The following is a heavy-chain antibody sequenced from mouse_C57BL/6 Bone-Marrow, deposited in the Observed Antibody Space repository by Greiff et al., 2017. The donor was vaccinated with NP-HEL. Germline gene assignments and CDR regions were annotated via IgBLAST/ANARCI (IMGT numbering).Heavy chain of an antibody. Sequence: EVKLVASGGGLVKPGGSLKLSCAASGFTFSDYGMHWVRQAPEKGLEWVAYISSGSSTIYYADTVKGRFTISRDNAKNTLFLQMTSLRSEDTAMYYCAPYYYAPFAYWGQGTLVTVSA. CDR2: ISSGSSTI. CDR1: GFTFSDYG. J-gene: IGHJ3*01. CDR3: APYYYAPFAY. D-gene: IGHD1-1*01. V-gene: IGHV5-17*01.